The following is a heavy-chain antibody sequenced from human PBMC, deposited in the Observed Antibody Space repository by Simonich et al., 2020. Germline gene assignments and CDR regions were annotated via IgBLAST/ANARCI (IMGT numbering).Heavy chain of an antibody. CDR3: ARARYCSSTSCYNWFDP. V-gene: IGHV1-8*03. Sequence: QVQLVQSGAEVKKPGASVKVSCKASGYTFTSYDINLVRQATGQGLEWMGCMKPNRGNTGYEQKFQGRVTITRNTSISTAYMELSSLRSEDTAVYYCARARYCSSTSCYNWFDPWGQGTLVTVSS. CDR1: GYTFTSYD. J-gene: IGHJ5*02. D-gene: IGHD2-2*01. CDR2: MKPNRGNT.